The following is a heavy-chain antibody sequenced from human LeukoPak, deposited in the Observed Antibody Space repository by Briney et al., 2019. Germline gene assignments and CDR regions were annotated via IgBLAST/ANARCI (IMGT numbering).Heavy chain of an antibody. J-gene: IGHJ4*02. Sequence: GGSLRLSCAASGFTFSNYAMHXXXQAPGXXXXXXXXXWYDGSNEFYADSVXGRFTISRDNSKNTLYLQMKSLRAEDTAVYYCAREAGYDTSGYPRDYWGQGTLVTVSS. CDR2: XWYDGSNE. CDR1: GFTFSNYA. CDR3: AREAGYDTSGYPRDY. V-gene: IGHV3-33*01. D-gene: IGHD3-22*01.